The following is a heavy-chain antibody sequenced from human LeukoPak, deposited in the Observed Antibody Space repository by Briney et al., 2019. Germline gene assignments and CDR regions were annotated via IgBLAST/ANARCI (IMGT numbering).Heavy chain of an antibody. D-gene: IGHD3-9*01. Sequence: PSETLSLTCTVSGGSVSSGSYYWSWIPQPPGKVLESIVHIYHTGSTNHIPSLKSRVSISLYTSKHQFSLKLTSVSAADTAVYYCARDVRTINVLTGYYRPYYFDYWGQGTLVTVSS. CDR3: ARDVRTINVLTGYYRPYYFDY. CDR2: IYHTGST. J-gene: IGHJ4*02. V-gene: IGHV4-61*01. CDR1: GGSVSSGSYY.